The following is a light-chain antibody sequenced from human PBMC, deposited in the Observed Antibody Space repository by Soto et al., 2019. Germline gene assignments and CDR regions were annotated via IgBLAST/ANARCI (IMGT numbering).Light chain of an antibody. J-gene: IGKJ1*01. Sequence: EIVLTQSPGTLSLSPGERATLSCRASESVSSNYLAWYQHQPGQAPRLLIFRASTRATGIPDRFSGSGSGTDFTLTIIMLEPEDCAVYYCQQYGRSPWTFGQGTKVEIK. CDR2: RAS. V-gene: IGKV3-20*01. CDR3: QQYGRSPWT. CDR1: ESVSSNY.